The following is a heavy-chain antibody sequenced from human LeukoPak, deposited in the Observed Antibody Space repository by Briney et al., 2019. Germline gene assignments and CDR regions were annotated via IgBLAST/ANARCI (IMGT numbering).Heavy chain of an antibody. CDR1: GYTLTELS. Sequence: ASVKVSCKVSGYTLTELSMHWVRQAPGKGLEWMGGLDPKDGETIYAQKFQGRVTMTEDTSTDTAYMELSSLRSEDTAVYYCATDPLIAVAGGDYWGQGTLVTVSS. CDR3: ATDPLIAVAGGDY. CDR2: LDPKDGET. V-gene: IGHV1-24*01. J-gene: IGHJ4*02. D-gene: IGHD6-19*01.